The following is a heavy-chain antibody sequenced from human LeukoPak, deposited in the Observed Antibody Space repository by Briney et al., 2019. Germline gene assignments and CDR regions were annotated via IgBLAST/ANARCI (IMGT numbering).Heavy chain of an antibody. CDR3: ARGPSYCGGDCYYYFAY. Sequence: PGGSLRLSCAPSGFTFSSHWMHWVRQAPGKGLVWVSRINTDGSTITYADSVKGRFTISRDNAKNTLYLQMNSLRAEDTAVYFCARGPSYCGGDCYYYFAYWGQGTLVTVSS. V-gene: IGHV3-74*01. J-gene: IGHJ4*02. CDR2: INTDGSTI. CDR1: GFTFSSHW. D-gene: IGHD2-21*01.